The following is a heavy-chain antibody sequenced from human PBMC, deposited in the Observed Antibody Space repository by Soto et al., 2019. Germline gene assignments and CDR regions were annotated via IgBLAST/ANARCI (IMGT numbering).Heavy chain of an antibody. CDR3: ARGGTTVTDF. V-gene: IGHV3-11*06. D-gene: IGHD4-17*01. Sequence: QVQLVESGGGLVKPGGSLRLSCVASGFTFNDYYMSWIRQAPGKGLVWVSYISSSIGYTNYADSVKGRFTISRDNPRNSLYLQMNSLRAEDTAVYNCARGGTTVTDFWGQGTLVTFSS. J-gene: IGHJ4*02. CDR1: GFTFNDYY. CDR2: ISSSIGYT.